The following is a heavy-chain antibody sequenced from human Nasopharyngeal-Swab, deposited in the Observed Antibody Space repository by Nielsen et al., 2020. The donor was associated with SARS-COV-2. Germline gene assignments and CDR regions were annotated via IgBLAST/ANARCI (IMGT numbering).Heavy chain of an antibody. CDR3: ARGGYSSSSGDWYFDL. Sequence: SETLSLTCTVSGGSISSSSYYWGWIRQPPGKGLEWIGSIYYSGSTYYNPSLKSRVTISVDTSKNQFSLKLSSVTAADTAVYYCARGGYSSSSGDWYFDLWGRGTLVTVSS. CDR1: GGSISSSSYY. D-gene: IGHD6-6*01. CDR2: IYYSGST. J-gene: IGHJ2*01. V-gene: IGHV4-39*07.